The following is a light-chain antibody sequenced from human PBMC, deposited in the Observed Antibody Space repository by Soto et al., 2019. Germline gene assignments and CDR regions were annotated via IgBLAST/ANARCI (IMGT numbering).Light chain of an antibody. CDR1: SSDVGSYNR. V-gene: IGLV2-18*02. CDR3: SSYTSSGTWV. CDR2: QVS. Sequence: QSALTQPPSVSGSPGQSVTISCTGTSSDVGSYNRVSWYQQPPGTAPKLMICQVSNRPSGVPDRFSGSKSDNTASLTISGLQAEDEADYYCSSYTSSGTWVFVGGTKLTVL. J-gene: IGLJ3*02.